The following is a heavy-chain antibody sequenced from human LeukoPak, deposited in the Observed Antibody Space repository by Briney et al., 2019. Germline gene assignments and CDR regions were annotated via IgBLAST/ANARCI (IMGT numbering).Heavy chain of an antibody. CDR2: INHSGST. CDR1: GGSISSGDYY. CDR3: ARGSKTWHYYWFDP. J-gene: IGHJ5*02. Sequence: SETLSLTCTVSGGSISSGDYYWSWIRQPPGKGLEWIGEINHSGSTNYNPSLKSRVTISVDTSKNQFSLKLSSVTAADTAVYYCARGSKTWHYYWFDPWGQGTLVTVSS. V-gene: IGHV4-39*07. D-gene: IGHD3-10*01.